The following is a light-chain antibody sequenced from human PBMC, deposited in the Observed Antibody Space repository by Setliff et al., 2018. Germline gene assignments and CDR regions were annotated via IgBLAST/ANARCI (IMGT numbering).Light chain of an antibody. V-gene: IGKV1-5*03. CDR1: QSISSW. J-gene: IGKJ1*01. CDR2: KAS. Sequence: DTQMTQSPSTLSASVGDRVTITCRASQSISSWLAWYQQKPGKAPKLLIYKASTLETGVPSRFSGSGSGTEFTLTISSLQPEDYATYYCQQYNSHWTFGQGTKV. CDR3: QQYNSHWT.